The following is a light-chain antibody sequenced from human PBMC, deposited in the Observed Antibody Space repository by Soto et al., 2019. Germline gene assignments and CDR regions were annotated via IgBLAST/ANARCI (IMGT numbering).Light chain of an antibody. CDR2: EVS. CDR1: SSDVGSYNY. V-gene: IGLV2-14*01. J-gene: IGLJ3*02. CDR3: SSYTSSSTRV. Sequence: QSALTQPASVSGSPGQSITISCTGTSSDVGSYNYVSWYQQHPGKAPKLMIYEVSNRPSGVSNRFSGSKSGNTASLTISGIQPEDEANYYCSSYTSSSTRVFGAGTKLTVL.